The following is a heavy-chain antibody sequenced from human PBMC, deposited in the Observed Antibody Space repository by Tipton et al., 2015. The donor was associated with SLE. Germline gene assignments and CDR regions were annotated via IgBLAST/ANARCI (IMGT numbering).Heavy chain of an antibody. CDR1: GGSISSSSYY. CDR3: ARYPESNYHWFGP. V-gene: IGHV4-39*07. D-gene: IGHD4-11*01. CDR2: INHSGST. Sequence: TLSLTCTVSGGSISSSSYYWGWIRQPPGKGLEWIGEINHSGSTNYNPSLKSRVTISVDTSKNQFSLKLSSVTAADTAVYYCARYPESNYHWFGPWGQGALVTVSS. J-gene: IGHJ5*02.